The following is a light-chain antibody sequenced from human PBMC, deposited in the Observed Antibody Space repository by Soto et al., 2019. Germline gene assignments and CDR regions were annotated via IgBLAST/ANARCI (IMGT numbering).Light chain of an antibody. Sequence: DIQMTQSPSSLSASVGDRVTITCRASQSIGRFLNWYQQKPGKAPNVLINVASTLRSGVPSRFSGSGSGTDFNLTINSLQPEDFATYFCQQSFTTPLTFGGGTKVDTK. J-gene: IGKJ4*01. CDR2: VAS. CDR1: QSIGRF. CDR3: QQSFTTPLT. V-gene: IGKV1-39*01.